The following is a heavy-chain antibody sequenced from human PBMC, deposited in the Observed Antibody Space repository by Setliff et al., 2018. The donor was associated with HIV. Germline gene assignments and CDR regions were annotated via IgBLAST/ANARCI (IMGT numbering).Heavy chain of an antibody. CDR2: MSYDGNNK. V-gene: IGHV3-30*01. CDR1: GFIFSSYA. Sequence: GGSLRLSCAASGFIFSSYAMHRVRRAPGKGLEWVAVMSYDGNNKYYADSVKGRFTIPRDNSKNTLFLQMNSLRPEDTAAYYCARDCRVGWVFTYGMDVWGQGTLVTVSS. D-gene: IGHD6-13*01. CDR3: ARDCRVGWVFTYGMDV. J-gene: IGHJ6*02.